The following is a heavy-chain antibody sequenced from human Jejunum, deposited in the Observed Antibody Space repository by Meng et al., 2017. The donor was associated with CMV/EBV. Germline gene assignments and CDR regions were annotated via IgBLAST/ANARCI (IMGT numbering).Heavy chain of an antibody. CDR1: FTSFS. CDR2: ISSYSSHI. CDR3: ATLISSPDHDYYYGMDV. D-gene: IGHD3-10*01. Sequence: FTSFSMNWVRQAPGKGLEWVSSISSYSSHIYYADSVKGRFTISRDNAKNSLYLQMNSLRAEDTAVYYCATLISSPDHDYYYGMDVWGQGTTVTVSS. V-gene: IGHV3-21*01. J-gene: IGHJ6*02.